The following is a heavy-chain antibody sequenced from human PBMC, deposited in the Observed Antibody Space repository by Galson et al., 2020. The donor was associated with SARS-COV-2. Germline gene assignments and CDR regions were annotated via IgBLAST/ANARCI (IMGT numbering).Heavy chain of an antibody. D-gene: IGHD6-19*01. Sequence: GESLKISCAASGFTVSSNYMSWVRQAPGKGLEWVSVIYSGGSTYYADSVKGRFTISRDNSKNTLYLQMNSLRAEDTAVYYCARVGTNIAVAGFFFDYWGQGTLVTVSS. CDR1: GFTVSSNY. CDR2: IYSGGST. CDR3: ARVGTNIAVAGFFFDY. V-gene: IGHV3-53*01. J-gene: IGHJ4*02.